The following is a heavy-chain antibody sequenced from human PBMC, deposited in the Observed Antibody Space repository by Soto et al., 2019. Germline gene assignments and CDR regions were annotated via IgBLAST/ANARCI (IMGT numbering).Heavy chain of an antibody. J-gene: IGHJ4*02. V-gene: IGHV1-69*02. CDR2: IIPILGIA. Sequence: QVQLVQSGAEVKKPGSSVKVSCKASGGTFSSYTISWVRQAPGQGLEWMGRIIPILGIANYAQKFQGRVTITADKSTSTAYMELSSLRSEDTAVYYCATQTTVPPVSDYWGQGTLVTVSS. CDR3: ATQTTVPPVSDY. D-gene: IGHD4-17*01. CDR1: GGTFSSYT.